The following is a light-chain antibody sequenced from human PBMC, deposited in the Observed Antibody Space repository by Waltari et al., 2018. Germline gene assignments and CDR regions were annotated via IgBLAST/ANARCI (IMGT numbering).Light chain of an antibody. CDR1: SDSIASNY. CDR3: QSYDSDEGVV. Sequence: NSLLTQPHSVSESPGKTVTISCTRTSDSIASNYVQWYQHRPGSAPTTVIFEDNQRPSGVPDRCSDSIDTSSSSASLTISGLKTEDEALYYCQSYDSDEGVVFGGGTKLTVL. V-gene: IGLV6-57*03. J-gene: IGLJ2*01. CDR2: EDN.